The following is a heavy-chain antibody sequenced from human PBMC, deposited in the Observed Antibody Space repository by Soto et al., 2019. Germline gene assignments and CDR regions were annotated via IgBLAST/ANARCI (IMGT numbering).Heavy chain of an antibody. CDR1: EFSVSANN. J-gene: IGHJ4*02. CDR2: VYCGGDT. Sequence: DVQLVESGGGLIQPGGSLRLSCAASEFSVSANNFIGVRQVPGKGLVWGLGVYCGGDTYYTASVAGRFTISRDNAKNTVYLQMNRLRVDGTALYYCARRMCRGFDYRGQGTHVTVSS. CDR3: ARRMCRGFDY. V-gene: IGHV3-53*01.